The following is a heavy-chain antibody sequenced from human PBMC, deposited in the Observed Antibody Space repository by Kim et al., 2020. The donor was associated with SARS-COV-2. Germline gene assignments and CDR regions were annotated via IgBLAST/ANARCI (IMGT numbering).Heavy chain of an antibody. V-gene: IGHV1-69*06. J-gene: IGHJ6*02. CDR2: IIPIFGTA. D-gene: IGHD3-10*01. CDR1: GGTFSSYA. CDR3: ARDRVGVRVRYYYGMDV. Sequence: SVKVSCKASGGTFSSYAISWVRQAPGQGLEWMGGIIPIFGTANYAQKFQGRVTITADKSTSTAYMELSSLRSEDTAVYYCARDRVGVRVRYYYGMDVWGQGATVTVSS.